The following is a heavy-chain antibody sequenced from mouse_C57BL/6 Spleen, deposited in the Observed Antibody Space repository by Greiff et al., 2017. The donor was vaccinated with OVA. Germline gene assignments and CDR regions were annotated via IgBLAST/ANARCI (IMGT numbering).Heavy chain of an antibody. CDR3: VTAQATSYYAMDY. J-gene: IGHJ4*01. D-gene: IGHD3-2*02. V-gene: IGHV1-55*01. CDR1: GYTFTSYW. Sequence: QVHVKQPGAELVKPGASVKMSCKASGYTFTSYWITWVKQRPGQGLEWIGGIYPGSGSTNYNEKFKSKATLTVDTSSSTAYMQLSSLTSEDSAVYYCVTAQATSYYAMDYWGQGTSVTVSS. CDR2: IYPGSGST.